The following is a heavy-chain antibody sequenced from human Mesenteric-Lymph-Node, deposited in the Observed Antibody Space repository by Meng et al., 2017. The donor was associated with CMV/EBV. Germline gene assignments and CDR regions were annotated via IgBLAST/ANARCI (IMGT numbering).Heavy chain of an antibody. Sequence: GESLKISCAASGFTFSTYWMHWVRQAPGKGLVWVSYVNSDGSFTNYADSVKGRLTISRDNAKNTLYLQMNSLRAEDTAVYYCARDLNDTSGYSQLYFDYWGQGTLVTVSS. J-gene: IGHJ4*02. D-gene: IGHD3-22*01. CDR2: VNSDGSFT. CDR1: GFTFSTYW. V-gene: IGHV3-74*01. CDR3: ARDLNDTSGYSQLYFDY.